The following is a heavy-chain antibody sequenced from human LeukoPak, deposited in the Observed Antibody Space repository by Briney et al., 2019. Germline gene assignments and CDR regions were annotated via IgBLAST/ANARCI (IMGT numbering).Heavy chain of an antibody. V-gene: IGHV1-69*05. D-gene: IGHD3-22*01. J-gene: IGHJ4*02. CDR2: IIPIFGTA. CDR3: ARGFYYDSSGCYLGPTDY. CDR1: GGTFSSYA. Sequence: SVKVSCKASGGTFSSYAISWVRQAPGQGLEWMGGIIPIFGTANYAQKFQGRVTITTDESTSTAYMELSSLRSEDTAVYYCARGFYYDSSGCYLGPTDYWGQGTLVTVSS.